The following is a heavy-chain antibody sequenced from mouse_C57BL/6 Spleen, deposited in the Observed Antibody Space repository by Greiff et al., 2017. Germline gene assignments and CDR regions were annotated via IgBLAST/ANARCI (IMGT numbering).Heavy chain of an antibody. D-gene: IGHD2-2*01. Sequence: EVQLQQSGPGMVKPSQSLSLTCTVTGYSITSGYDWHWIRHFPGNKLEWMGYISYSGSTNYNPSLKSRISITHDTSKNHFFLKLNSVTTEDTATYYCARGEVTPAYWGQGTLVTVSA. CDR2: ISYSGST. V-gene: IGHV3-1*01. CDR1: GYSITSGYD. J-gene: IGHJ3*01. CDR3: ARGEVTPAY.